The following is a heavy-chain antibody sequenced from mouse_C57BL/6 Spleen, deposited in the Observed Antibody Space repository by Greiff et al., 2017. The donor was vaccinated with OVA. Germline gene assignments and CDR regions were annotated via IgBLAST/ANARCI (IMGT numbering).Heavy chain of an antibody. J-gene: IGHJ1*03. CDR2: IRNKANNHAT. CDR3: TRRDYYGSSHWYFDV. D-gene: IGHD1-1*01. CDR1: GFTFSDAW. Sequence: EVKVEESGGGLVQPGGSMKLSCAASGFTFSDAWMDWVRQSPEKGLEWVAEIRNKANNHATYYAESVKGRFTISRDDSKSSVYLQMNSLRAEDTGIYYCTRRDYYGSSHWYFDVWGTGTTVTVSS. V-gene: IGHV6-6*01.